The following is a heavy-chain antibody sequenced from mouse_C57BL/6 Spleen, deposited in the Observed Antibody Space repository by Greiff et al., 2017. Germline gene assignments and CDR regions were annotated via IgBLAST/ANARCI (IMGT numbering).Heavy chain of an antibody. V-gene: IGHV1-39*01. CDR3: ARRRLYNYDWCFGV. Sequence: VQLQQSGPELVKPGASVKISCKASGYSFTDYNMNWVKQSHGKSLEWIGVINPNDGTNSYNQKFKCKATLTVDQSSSTAYTQLNSLTSEDSAVYDCARRRLYNYDWCFGVWGTGTTVTVSS. CDR1: GYSFTDYN. J-gene: IGHJ1*03. D-gene: IGHD1-3*01. CDR2: INPNDGTN.